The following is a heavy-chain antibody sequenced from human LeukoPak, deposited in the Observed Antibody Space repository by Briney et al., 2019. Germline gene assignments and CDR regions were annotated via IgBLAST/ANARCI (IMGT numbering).Heavy chain of an antibody. Sequence: SVKVSCKASGGTFSSYAISWVRQAPGQGLEWMGRIIPILGIANYAQKFQGRVTITADKSTSTAYMELSCLRSEDTAVYYCARELEDSSGYYSLDYWGQGTLVTVSS. CDR2: IIPILGIA. CDR1: GGTFSSYA. D-gene: IGHD3-22*01. J-gene: IGHJ4*02. CDR3: ARELEDSSGYYSLDY. V-gene: IGHV1-69*04.